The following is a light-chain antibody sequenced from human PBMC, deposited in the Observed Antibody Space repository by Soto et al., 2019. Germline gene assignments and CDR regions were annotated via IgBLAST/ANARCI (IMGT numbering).Light chain of an antibody. Sequence: IALTQTPGTLSLSPGERATLSCRASQSVSSTYLAWYQQRPGQAPRLLIYGASSRATGIPDRFSGSGSGTDFTLTISRLEPEDFAVYYCHQYSSSTKTFGQGTKVDIK. V-gene: IGKV3-20*01. CDR1: QSVSSTY. J-gene: IGKJ1*01. CDR3: HQYSSSTKT. CDR2: GAS.